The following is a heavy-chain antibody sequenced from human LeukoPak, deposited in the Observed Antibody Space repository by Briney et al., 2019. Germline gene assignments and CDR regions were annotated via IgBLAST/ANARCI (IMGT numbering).Heavy chain of an antibody. Sequence: SQTLSLTCAISGDSVSSSSAVWNWIRQSPSRGFEWLGRTYYRSKWYYDYAISLKSRININPDTSKNQISLQLNSVTPEDTAVYYCGREAAAGWVEDWGQGTLVTVSP. CDR2: TYYRSKWYY. V-gene: IGHV6-1*01. CDR1: GDSVSSSSAV. CDR3: GREAAAGWVED. D-gene: IGHD6-13*01. J-gene: IGHJ4*02.